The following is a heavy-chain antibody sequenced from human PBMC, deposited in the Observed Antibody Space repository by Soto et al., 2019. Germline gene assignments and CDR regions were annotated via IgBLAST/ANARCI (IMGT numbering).Heavy chain of an antibody. CDR1: GFTFRDYY. CDR2: ISSSGTGI. Sequence: SLRLSCAASGFTFRDYYMSWIRQAPGKGLEWVSYISSSGTGIYYADSVKGRFTVSRDNAKNSLYLQMNSLRAEDTAVYYCAKLITTAAAGTVDYWGLGTLVTVSS. J-gene: IGHJ4*02. V-gene: IGHV3-11*01. CDR3: AKLITTAAAGTVDY. D-gene: IGHD6-13*01.